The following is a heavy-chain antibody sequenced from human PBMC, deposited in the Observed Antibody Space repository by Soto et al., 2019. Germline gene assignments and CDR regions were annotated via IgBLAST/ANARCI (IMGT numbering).Heavy chain of an antibody. V-gene: IGHV4-4*02. CDR1: GGSISSSNW. Sequence: SETLSLTCAVSGGSISSSNWWSWVRQPPGKGLEWIGEIYHSGSTNYNPSLKSRVTISVDRSKNQFSLKLSSVTAADTAVYYCARDPGYSSSARYYGMDVWGQGTTVTVSS. CDR2: IYHSGST. CDR3: ARDPGYSSSARYYGMDV. D-gene: IGHD6-6*01. J-gene: IGHJ6*02.